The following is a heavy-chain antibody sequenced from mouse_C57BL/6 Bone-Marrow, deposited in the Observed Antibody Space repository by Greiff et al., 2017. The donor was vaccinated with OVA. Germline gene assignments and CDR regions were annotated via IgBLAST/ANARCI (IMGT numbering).Heavy chain of an antibody. V-gene: IGHV7-3*01. CDR2: IRNKANGYTT. CDR1: GFTFTDYY. CDR3: ARYNGYYVDY. Sequence: EVQLVESGGGLVQPGGSLSLSCAASGFTFTDYYMSWVRQPPGKALEWLGFIRNKANGYTTEYSASVKGRFTISRDNSHSILYLQMNALRAEDSATYYCARYNGYYVDYWGQGTTLTVSS. J-gene: IGHJ2*01. D-gene: IGHD2-2*01.